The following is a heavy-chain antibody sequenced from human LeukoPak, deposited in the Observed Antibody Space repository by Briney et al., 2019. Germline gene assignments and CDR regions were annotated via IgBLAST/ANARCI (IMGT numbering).Heavy chain of an antibody. CDR3: ALGDCSSTSCYVFDY. J-gene: IGHJ4*02. CDR2: IFNSGST. V-gene: IGHV4-59*01. Sequence: SETLSLTCTVSGGYISSYYWSWIRQPPGKGLEWIGYIFNSGSTNYNPSLKSRVTISVDTSKNQFSLKLSSVTAADTAVYFCALGDCSSTSCYVFDYWGQGTLVTVSS. CDR1: GGYISSYY. D-gene: IGHD2-2*01.